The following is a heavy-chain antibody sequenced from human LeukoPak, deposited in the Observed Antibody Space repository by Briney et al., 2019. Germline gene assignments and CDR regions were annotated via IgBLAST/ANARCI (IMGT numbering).Heavy chain of an antibody. D-gene: IGHD5-24*01. CDR2: MGDRGDIT. V-gene: IGHV3-23*01. Sequence: GGSLRLSCAASGFTLTRHARRWVRQAPGKGLEWVAVMGDRGDITYYADSVKGRFTISRDTSTNTVFLQMNSLGLDDTAVYYCAKEWLQHTKRTDHWGQGTLVTVSS. J-gene: IGHJ4*02. CDR3: AKEWLQHTKRTDH. CDR1: GFTLTRHA.